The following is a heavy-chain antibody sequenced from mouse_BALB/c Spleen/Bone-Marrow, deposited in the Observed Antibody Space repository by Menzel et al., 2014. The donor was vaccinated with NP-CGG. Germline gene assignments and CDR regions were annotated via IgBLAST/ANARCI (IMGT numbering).Heavy chain of an antibody. Sequence: VKLVESGAELVKPGASVKLSCKASGYTFTSLDINWVRQRPEQGLEWIGWIFPGDGSIKYNEKFKGKATLTSDKSSSTAYMELSSLTSEDSAVYYCARGVYYYGSSPYYFDYWGQGTTLTVSS. V-gene: IGHV1-85*01. CDR2: IFPGDGSI. D-gene: IGHD1-1*01. CDR3: ARGVYYYGSSPYYFDY. J-gene: IGHJ2*01. CDR1: GYTFTSLD.